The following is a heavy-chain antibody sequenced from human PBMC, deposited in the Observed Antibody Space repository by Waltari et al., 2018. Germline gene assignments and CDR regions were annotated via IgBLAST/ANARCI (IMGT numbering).Heavy chain of an antibody. CDR1: GFTVRSTH. J-gene: IGHJ4*02. D-gene: IGHD5-18*01. Sequence: EVKLVESGGGLVHPGGSLRLSCAASGFTVRSTHMSWVRQATGEGPEWVSSMYHAGSAYNADSVEGRFTMSRDISNNMVHLQMNRLRLEDSATYYCATARDEHTAMVYFDNWGQGTLVSVSS. V-gene: IGHV3-66*02. CDR3: ATARDEHTAMVYFDN. CDR2: MYHAGSA.